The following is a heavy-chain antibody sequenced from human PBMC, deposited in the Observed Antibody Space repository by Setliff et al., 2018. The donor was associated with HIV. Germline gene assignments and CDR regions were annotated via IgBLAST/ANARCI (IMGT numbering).Heavy chain of an antibody. CDR2: IYHSGSA. J-gene: IGHJ3*02. D-gene: IGHD1-7*01. CDR1: GGSISSSNW. Sequence: KPSETLSLTCAVSGGSISSSNWWSWVRQPPGKGLEWIGEIYHSGSAYYNPSLKSRVTISVDTSKNQFSLKMSSLTAADTAVYYCARHGGITGTTDAFDIWGQGTMVTVSS. CDR3: ARHGGITGTTDAFDI. V-gene: IGHV4-4*02.